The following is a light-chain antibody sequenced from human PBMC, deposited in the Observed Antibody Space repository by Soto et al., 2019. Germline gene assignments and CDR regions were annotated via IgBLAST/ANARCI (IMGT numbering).Light chain of an antibody. CDR3: SSYTSSTTFV. J-gene: IGLJ1*01. V-gene: IGLV2-14*03. Sequence: SALTQPASVYGSPGQSITISCTGTSSDIGGYNYVSWYQQHPGKAPKLLISDVTNRPSGVSNRFSGSKSANTASLTISGLQAEDEAEYYCSSYTSSTTFVFGPGTKVTVL. CDR1: SSDIGGYNY. CDR2: DVT.